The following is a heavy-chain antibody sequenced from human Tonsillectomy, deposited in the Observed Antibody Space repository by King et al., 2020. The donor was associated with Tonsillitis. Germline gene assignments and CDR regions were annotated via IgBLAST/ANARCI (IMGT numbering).Heavy chain of an antibody. D-gene: IGHD2-15*01. Sequence: VQLVESGGGVVQPGRSLRLSCAASGFTFSSYAMHWVRQAPGKGLEWVAVISYDGSNKYYADSVQGRFTISRDNSKNTLYLQMNSLRAEDTAVYYCARGPYCSGGSCYAFDIWGQGTMVTVSS. CDR2: ISYDGSNK. CDR1: GFTFSSYA. J-gene: IGHJ3*02. CDR3: ARGPYCSGGSCYAFDI. V-gene: IGHV3-30*04.